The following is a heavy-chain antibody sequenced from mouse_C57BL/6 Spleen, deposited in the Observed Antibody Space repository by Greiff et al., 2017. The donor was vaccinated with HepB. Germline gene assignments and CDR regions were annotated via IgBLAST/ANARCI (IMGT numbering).Heavy chain of an antibody. J-gene: IGHJ1*03. Sequence: VQLQQSGAELVRPGASVTLSCKASGYTFTDYDMHWVKQTPVHGLEWIGAIVPETGGTAYNQKFKGEAILTADKPSSTAYMGLRSLTSVDSAVYSCTSVLLRLYFDVWGTGTTVTVSS. CDR1: GYTFTDYD. D-gene: IGHD1-1*01. CDR2: IVPETGGT. V-gene: IGHV1-15*01. CDR3: TSVLLRLYFDV.